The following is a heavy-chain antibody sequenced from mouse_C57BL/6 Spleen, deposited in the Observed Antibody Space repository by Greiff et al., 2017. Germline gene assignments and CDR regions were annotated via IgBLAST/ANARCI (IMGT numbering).Heavy chain of an antibody. D-gene: IGHD4-1*01. V-gene: IGHV1-82*01. Sequence: QVQLQQSGPELVKPGASVKISCKASGYAFSSSWMNWVKQRPGKGLEWIGRIYPGDGDTNYNVKFKGKATLTADKSSSTAYMQLSSLTSEDSAVYFCARSPTGYYAMDYWGQGTSVTVSS. CDR2: IYPGDGDT. CDR1: GYAFSSSW. J-gene: IGHJ4*01. CDR3: ARSPTGYYAMDY.